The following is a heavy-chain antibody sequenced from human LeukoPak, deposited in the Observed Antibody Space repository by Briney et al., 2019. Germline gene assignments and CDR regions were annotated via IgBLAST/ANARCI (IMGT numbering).Heavy chain of an antibody. CDR3: AKDFMRSSSYRDYPLDFDY. CDR1: GFTFSSYA. CDR2: ISDSGSTK. D-gene: IGHD3-16*01. J-gene: IGHJ4*02. Sequence: GGSLRLSCAASGFTFSSYALNRLRQAPGKGLEGVSAISDSGSTKYYADSVKGRFTISRDNSKNTLFLQMNSLRAEDTAVYYCAKDFMRSSSYRDYPLDFDYWGQGTLVTVSS. V-gene: IGHV3-23*01.